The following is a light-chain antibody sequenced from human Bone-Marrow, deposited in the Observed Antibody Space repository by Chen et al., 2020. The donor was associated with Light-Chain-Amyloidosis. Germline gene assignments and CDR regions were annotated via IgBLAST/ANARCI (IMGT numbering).Light chain of an antibody. CDR1: SSNIGINY. CDR3: ATWDDSLSGWV. V-gene: IGLV1-47*01. Sequence: QSVLTQPPSASGTPGQRVTISCSGASSNIGINYVYWYQHFPGAAPKLLLYKSNERPSGVPERVSGSKSGSSASLAISGLRSEDEADYYCATWDDSLSGWVFGGGTKLTVL. CDR2: KSN. J-gene: IGLJ3*02.